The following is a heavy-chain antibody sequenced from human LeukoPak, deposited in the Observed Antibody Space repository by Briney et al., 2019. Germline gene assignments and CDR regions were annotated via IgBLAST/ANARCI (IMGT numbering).Heavy chain of an antibody. V-gene: IGHV3-21*01. CDR3: ARGVVIRWLQRNDLGY. CDR2: ISSSSSYI. CDR1: GFTFSSYS. J-gene: IGHJ4*02. D-gene: IGHD5-24*01. Sequence: PGGSLRLSCAASGFTFSSYSMNWVRQAPGKGLEWVSSISSSSSYIYYADSVKGRFTISRDNAKNSLYLQMNSLRAEDTAVYYCARGVVIRWLQRNDLGYWGQGTLVTVSS.